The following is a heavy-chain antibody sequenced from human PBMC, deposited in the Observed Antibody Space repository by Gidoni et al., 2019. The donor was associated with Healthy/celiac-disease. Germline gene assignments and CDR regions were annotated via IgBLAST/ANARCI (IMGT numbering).Heavy chain of an antibody. CDR3: ARGLIAAAGQRGLGY. D-gene: IGHD6-13*01. CDR1: GFTFSSYA. J-gene: IGHJ4*02. CDR2: ISYDGSNK. Sequence: QVQLVESGGGVVQPGRSLRLSCAASGFTFSSYAMHWVRQAPGKGLEWVAVISYDGSNKYYADSVKGRFTISRDNSKNTLYLQMNSLRAEDTAVYYCARGLIAAAGQRGLGYWGQGTLVTVSS. V-gene: IGHV3-30-3*01.